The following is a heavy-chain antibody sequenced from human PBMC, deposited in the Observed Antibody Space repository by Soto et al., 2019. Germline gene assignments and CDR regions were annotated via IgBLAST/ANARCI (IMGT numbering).Heavy chain of an antibody. Sequence: QITLKESGATLVKPTQTLTLTCTFSGFSLSTSGVGVGWICQPPGKALEWLALIYWNDDKRYSPSLKSRLTITKDTAKNQVVLTMTNMDPVDTATSYCALSVPAAIPTTYNCFDPWGQGTLVTVSS. D-gene: IGHD2-2*01. V-gene: IGHV2-5*01. CDR2: IYWNDDK. CDR1: GFSLSTSGVG. J-gene: IGHJ5*02. CDR3: ALSVPAAIPTTYNCFDP.